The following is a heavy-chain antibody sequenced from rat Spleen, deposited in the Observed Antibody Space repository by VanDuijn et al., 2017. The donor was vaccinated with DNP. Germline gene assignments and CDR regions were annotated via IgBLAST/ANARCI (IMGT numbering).Heavy chain of an antibody. CDR1: GFTFNNHW. CDR3: ARATYYYSSWAMDA. J-gene: IGHJ4*01. Sequence: EVQLVESGGDLVQPGRSLKLSCEASGFTFNNHWMTWIRQVPGKGLEWVASITSSGGSTYYPDSVKGRFTISRDNAKNTLYLQMNSLRSEDTATYYCARATYYYSSWAMDAWGQGTSVTVSS. V-gene: IGHV5-31*01. CDR2: ITSSGGST. D-gene: IGHD1-2*01.